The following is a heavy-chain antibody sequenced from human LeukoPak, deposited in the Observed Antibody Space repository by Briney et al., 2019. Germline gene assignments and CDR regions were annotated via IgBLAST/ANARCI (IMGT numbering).Heavy chain of an antibody. Sequence: ASVKVSCKASGYTFTGYYMHWVRQAPGQGLEWMGWINPNSGGTNYAQKFQGRVTMTRDTSISTAYMELSRLRSDDTAVYYCARDLQPLGYCSSTSCYIVWLAAFDIWGQGIMVTVSS. CDR2: INPNSGGT. CDR3: ARDLQPLGYCSSTSCYIVWLAAFDI. CDR1: GYTFTGYY. J-gene: IGHJ3*02. D-gene: IGHD2-2*02. V-gene: IGHV1-2*02.